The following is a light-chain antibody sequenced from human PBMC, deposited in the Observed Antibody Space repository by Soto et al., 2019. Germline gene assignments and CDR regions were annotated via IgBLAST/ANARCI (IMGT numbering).Light chain of an antibody. CDR3: QQLNSYPALT. CDR1: QSISIY. CDR2: AAA. V-gene: IGKV1-39*01. J-gene: IGKJ4*01. Sequence: DIQMTQSPSSLSASVGDRVTITCRASQSISIYLNWYQQKPGKAPKLLIYAAATLQSGVPSRFSGSGSGTDFTLTISSLPPEDFATYYCQQLNSYPALTFGGGTKVDIK.